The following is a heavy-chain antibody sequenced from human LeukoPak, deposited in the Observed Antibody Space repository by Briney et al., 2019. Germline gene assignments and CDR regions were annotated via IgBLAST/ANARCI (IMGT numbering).Heavy chain of an antibody. J-gene: IGHJ2*01. CDR1: GFTFSSYG. Sequence: GGSLRLSCAASGFTFSSYGMHWVRQAPGKGLEWVAFIRYDGSNKYYADSVKGRFTISRDNSENTLYLQMNSLRAEDTAVYYCAKDIYGDYWYFDLWGRGTLVTVSS. CDR2: IRYDGSNK. V-gene: IGHV3-30*02. D-gene: IGHD4-17*01. CDR3: AKDIYGDYWYFDL.